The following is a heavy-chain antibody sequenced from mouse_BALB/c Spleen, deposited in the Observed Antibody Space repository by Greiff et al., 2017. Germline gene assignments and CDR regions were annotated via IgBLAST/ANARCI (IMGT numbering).Heavy chain of an antibody. CDR3: AREGLSWDFDY. Sequence: VQLQQTGPELVKPGASVKISCKASGYSFTDYIMLWVKQSHGKSLEWIGNINPYYGSTSYNLKFKGKATLTVDKSSSTAYMQLNSLTSEDSAVYYCAREGLSWDFDYWGQGTTLTVSS. D-gene: IGHD1-1*01. CDR1: GYSFTDYI. CDR2: INPYYGST. J-gene: IGHJ2*01. V-gene: IGHV1-39*01.